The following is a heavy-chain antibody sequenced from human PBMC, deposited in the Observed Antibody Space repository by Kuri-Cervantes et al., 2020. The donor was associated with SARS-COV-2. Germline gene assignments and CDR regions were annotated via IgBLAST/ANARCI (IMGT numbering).Heavy chain of an antibody. CDR1: GGSISSGSYY. J-gene: IGHJ6*03. D-gene: IGHD1-26*01. Sequence: SETLSLTCTVSGGSISSGSYYWSWIRQPAGKGLEWIGRIYTSGSTNYNPSLKSRVTISVDTSKNQFSLKLSSVTAADTAVYYCARNQVGGYYYYYMDVWGKGTTVTVSS. CDR2: IYTSGST. CDR3: ARNQVGGYYYYYMDV. V-gene: IGHV4-61*02.